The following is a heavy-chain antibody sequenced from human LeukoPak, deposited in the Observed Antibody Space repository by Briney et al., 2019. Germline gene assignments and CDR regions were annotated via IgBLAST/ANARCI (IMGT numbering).Heavy chain of an antibody. J-gene: IGHJ5*02. CDR2: IYSGGST. D-gene: IGHD3-9*01. CDR1: GFTVSSNY. V-gene: IGHV3-53*01. Sequence: GGTLRLSCAASGFTVSSNYMSWVRQAPGKGLEWVSVIYSGGSTYYADSVKGRFTISRDNSKNTLYLQMNSLRAEDTAVYCCARGSYDNYDDPWGQGILVTVSS. CDR3: ARGSYDNYDDP.